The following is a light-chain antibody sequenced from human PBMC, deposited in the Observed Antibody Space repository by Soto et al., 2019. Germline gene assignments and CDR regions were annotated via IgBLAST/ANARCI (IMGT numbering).Light chain of an antibody. V-gene: IGKV3-15*01. J-gene: IGKJ2*01. CDR1: QSVTTN. Sequence: SQSPCTLSLSTGERATLSCRASQSVTTNLAWYQQKSGQAPRLLIYGASTRATGVPARFSGSGSGTEFTLTISSLQSEDFAVYYCQQYNDWPPYTFAQGTKVAI. CDR2: GAS. CDR3: QQYNDWPPYT.